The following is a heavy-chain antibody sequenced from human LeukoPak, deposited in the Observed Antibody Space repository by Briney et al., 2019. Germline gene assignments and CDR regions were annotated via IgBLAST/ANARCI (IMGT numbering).Heavy chain of an antibody. D-gene: IGHD6-19*01. V-gene: IGHV3-23*01. Sequence: GGSLRLSCAASGFTFSSYAVSWVRQAPGEGLGWVSAISGSGGGTYYADSVKGRFTISRDNSKNTLYLQMNSLSTEDTAVYYCAKTTTGYSSGRYPGWPVDYWGQGTLVTVSS. CDR3: AKTTTGYSSGRYPGWPVDY. CDR2: ISGSGGGT. J-gene: IGHJ4*02. CDR1: GFTFSSYA.